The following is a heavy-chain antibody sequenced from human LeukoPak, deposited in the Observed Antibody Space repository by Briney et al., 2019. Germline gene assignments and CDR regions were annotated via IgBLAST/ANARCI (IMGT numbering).Heavy chain of an antibody. V-gene: IGHV3-23*01. D-gene: IGHD3-10*01. CDR3: AKDLLWFGELRLNWFDP. Sequence: PGGSLRLSCAASGFTFSSYGMSWVRQAPGKGLEWVSAISGSGGSTYYADSVKGRFTISRDNSKNTLYLQMNSLRAEDTAVYYCAKDLLWFGELRLNWFDPWGQGTLVTVSS. J-gene: IGHJ5*02. CDR2: ISGSGGST. CDR1: GFTFSSYG.